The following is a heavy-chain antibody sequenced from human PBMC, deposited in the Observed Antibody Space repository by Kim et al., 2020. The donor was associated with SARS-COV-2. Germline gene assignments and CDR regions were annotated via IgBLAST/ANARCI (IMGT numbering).Heavy chain of an antibody. CDR2: IYSGGST. CDR1: GFTVSSNY. Sequence: GGSLRLSCAASGFTVSSNYMSWVRQAPGKGLEWVSVIYSGGSTYYADSVKGRFTISRDNSKNTLYLQMNSLRAEDTAVYYCAGNTYYYDSSGYADAFDIWGQGTMVTVSS. V-gene: IGHV3-53*01. J-gene: IGHJ3*02. D-gene: IGHD3-22*01. CDR3: AGNTYYYDSSGYADAFDI.